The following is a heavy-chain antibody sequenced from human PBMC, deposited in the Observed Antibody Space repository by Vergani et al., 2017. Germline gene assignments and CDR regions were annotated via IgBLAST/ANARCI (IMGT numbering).Heavy chain of an antibody. V-gene: IGHV3-30*04. D-gene: IGHD2-15*01. CDR1: GFTFSSYA. CDR2: ISYDGSNK. Sequence: QVQLVESGGGVVQPGRSLRLSCAASGFTFSSYAMHWVRQAPGKGLEWVAVISYDGSNKYYADSVKGRFTISRDNSKNTLYLQMNSLRAEDTAVYYCARDRGSGGSCYSRVCNWFDSWGQGTLVTVSS. CDR3: ARDRGSGGSCYSRVCNWFDS. J-gene: IGHJ5*01.